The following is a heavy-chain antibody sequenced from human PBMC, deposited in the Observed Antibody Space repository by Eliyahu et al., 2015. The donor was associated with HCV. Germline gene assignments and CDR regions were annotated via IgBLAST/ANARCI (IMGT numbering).Heavy chain of an antibody. Sequence: EVQLVQSGAEVKKPGESLKISCKGSGYSFTSYWIGWVRQMPGKGLEWMGIIYPGDSDTRYSPSFQGQVTISADKSISTAYLQWSSLKASDTAMYYCARHVSSPNNRYYYYGMDVWHQGTTVTVSS. D-gene: IGHD1/OR15-1a*01. V-gene: IGHV5-51*01. CDR2: IYPGDSDT. J-gene: IGHJ6*02. CDR3: ARHVSSPNNRYYYYGMDV. CDR1: GYSFTSYW.